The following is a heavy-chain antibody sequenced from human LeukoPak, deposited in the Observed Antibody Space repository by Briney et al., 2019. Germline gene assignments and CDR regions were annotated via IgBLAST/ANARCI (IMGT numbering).Heavy chain of an antibody. CDR3: ARAGWIITSGIDY. Sequence: SETLSLTCGVSGYSISRGYYWAWIRQPPGKGLERIGTIYHTGSTYYTPSLGSRVTISVDTSKNEFSLNLNSVTAADTAVYYCARAGWIITSGIDYWGQGALVTVSS. J-gene: IGHJ4*02. CDR2: IYHTGST. V-gene: IGHV4-38-2*01. CDR1: GYSISRGYY. D-gene: IGHD3-10*01.